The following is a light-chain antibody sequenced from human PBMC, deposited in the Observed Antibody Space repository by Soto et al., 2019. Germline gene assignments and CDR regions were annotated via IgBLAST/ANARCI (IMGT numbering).Light chain of an antibody. Sequence: QSALTQPPSASGSPGQSVTISCTGTSSDVGGYFSVSWFQQHPGKAPKLMIYEVNKRPSGVPGRFSGSKSGNTASLTVSGLQTEDEADYYCQSYDSSVNGVVFGGGTKLTVL. J-gene: IGLJ2*01. V-gene: IGLV2-8*01. CDR3: QSYDSSVNGVV. CDR1: SSDVGGYFS. CDR2: EVN.